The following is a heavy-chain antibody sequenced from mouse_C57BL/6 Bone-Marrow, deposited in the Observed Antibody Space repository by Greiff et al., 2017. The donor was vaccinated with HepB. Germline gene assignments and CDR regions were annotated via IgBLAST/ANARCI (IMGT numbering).Heavy chain of an antibody. Sequence: VKLQESGPELVKPGASVKISCKASGYAFSSSWMNWVKQRPGKGLEWIGRIYPGDGDTNYNGKFKGKATLTADKSSSTAYMQLSSLTSEDSAVYFCASMVTTRDYWGQGTTLTVSS. V-gene: IGHV1-82*01. J-gene: IGHJ2*01. CDR2: IYPGDGDT. D-gene: IGHD2-2*01. CDR3: ASMVTTRDY. CDR1: GYAFSSSW.